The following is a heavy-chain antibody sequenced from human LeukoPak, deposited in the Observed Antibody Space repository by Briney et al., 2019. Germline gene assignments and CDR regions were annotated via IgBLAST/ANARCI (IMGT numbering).Heavy chain of an antibody. CDR2: NYHSAST. J-gene: IGHJ4*02. Sequence: KPSETLSLTCAVSGFPFSSDYYWGWVRPPPREGVEGFGINYHSASTYYNPSLKSRVTISVDTSKNQFSLKLSSVTAADTAVYYCARLGYYGSGIGRVDYWGQGTLVTVSS. V-gene: IGHV4-38-2*01. D-gene: IGHD3-10*01. CDR1: GFPFSSDYY. CDR3: ARLGYYGSGIGRVDY.